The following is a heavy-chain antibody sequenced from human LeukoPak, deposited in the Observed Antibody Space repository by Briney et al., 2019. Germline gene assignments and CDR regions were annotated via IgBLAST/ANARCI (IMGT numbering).Heavy chain of an antibody. V-gene: IGHV6-1*01. J-gene: IGHJ4*02. Sequence: QTLSLTCAISRDSVSSSSAAWSWIRQSPSRGLEWLGRTYYRSKWYNDYAVSVKSRMTINPDTSKNQFSLQLNSMTPEDTAVYYCAREGSEGYLFDYWGQGTLVTVSS. CDR2: TYYRSKWYN. CDR3: AREGSEGYLFDY. CDR1: RDSVSSSSAA. D-gene: IGHD1-1*01.